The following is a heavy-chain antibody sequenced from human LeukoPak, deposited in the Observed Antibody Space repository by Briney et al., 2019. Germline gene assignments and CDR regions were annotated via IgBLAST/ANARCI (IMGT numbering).Heavy chain of an antibody. V-gene: IGHV3-11*01. Sequence: GGSLRLSSAASGFTFSDYYMSWIRQPPGKGLEWVSYITSSGNSIYYADSVKGRFAISRDNAKNSLYLQMNSLRAEDTAVYYCARDSSSGYYYWFDPWGQGTLVTVSS. J-gene: IGHJ5*02. CDR1: GFTFSDYY. CDR2: ITSSGNSI. D-gene: IGHD3-22*01. CDR3: ARDSSSGYYYWFDP.